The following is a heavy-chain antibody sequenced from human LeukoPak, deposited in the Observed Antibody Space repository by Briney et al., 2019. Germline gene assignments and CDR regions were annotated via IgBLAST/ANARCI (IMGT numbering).Heavy chain of an antibody. V-gene: IGHV4-34*01. J-gene: IGHJ4*02. Sequence: PSETLSLTCAVYGGSFSGYYWGWIRHPPGKGLEWVGHMYYRGNTFYNPSLKSRVTISVDTSKNQFSLKLRSVTAADTAVYYCARLYGNYQDYFDYWGQGTLVTVFS. CDR3: ARLYGNYQDYFDY. CDR2: MYYRGNT. D-gene: IGHD1-7*01. CDR1: GGSFSGYY.